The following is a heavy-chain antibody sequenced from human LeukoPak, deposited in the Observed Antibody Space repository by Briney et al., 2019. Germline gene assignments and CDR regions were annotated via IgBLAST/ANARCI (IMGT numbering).Heavy chain of an antibody. V-gene: IGHV4-39*01. CDR1: GGSISSSSYY. D-gene: IGHD4-17*01. CDR3: ARLLYYGDSYYFDY. J-gene: IGHJ4*02. CDR2: IYYSGST. Sequence: SETLSLTCSVSGGSISSSSYYWDWIRQSPGKGLEWIGTIYYSGSTYYSPSLKSRVAMSVDTSKNQFSLKMTSVTAADTAVYCCARLLYYGDSYYFDYWGQGTLVTVSS.